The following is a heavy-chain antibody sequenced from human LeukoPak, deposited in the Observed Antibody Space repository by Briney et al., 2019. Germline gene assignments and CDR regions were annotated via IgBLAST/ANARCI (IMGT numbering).Heavy chain of an antibody. Sequence: GGSLRLSCAASGFTFSSYAMLWPRQSLGKGREGVAVMSYGGFNKYYADSVKGRFTISRDNSKNTLYLQMNSLRAEDTAVYYCAKTKGYSYGYYFDYWGEGTLVTVSS. CDR1: GFTFSSYA. CDR3: AKTKGYSYGYYFDY. D-gene: IGHD5-18*01. V-gene: IGHV3-30*18. J-gene: IGHJ4*02. CDR2: MSYGGFNK.